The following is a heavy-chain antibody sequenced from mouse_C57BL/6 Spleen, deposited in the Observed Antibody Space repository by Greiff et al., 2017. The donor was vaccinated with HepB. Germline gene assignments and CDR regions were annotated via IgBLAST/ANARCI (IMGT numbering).Heavy chain of an antibody. CDR1: GFTFSSYA. V-gene: IGHV5-4*01. CDR2: ISDGGSYT. D-gene: IGHD2-3*01. CDR3: ARDGYWDYYAMDY. J-gene: IGHJ4*01. Sequence: DVKLVESGGGLVKPGGSLKLSCAASGFTFSSYAMSWVRQTPEKRLEWVATISDGGSYTYYPDNVKGRFTISRDNAQNNLYLQMSHLKSEDTAMYYCARDGYWDYYAMDYWGQGTSVTVSS.